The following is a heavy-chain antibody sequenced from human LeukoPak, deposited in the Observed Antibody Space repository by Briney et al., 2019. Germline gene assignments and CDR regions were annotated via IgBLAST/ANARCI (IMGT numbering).Heavy chain of an antibody. Sequence: ASVKVSCKPSGYTLTSYDINWVRQATGQGLEWMGWMNPNSGNTGYAQKFQGRVTMTRNTSLSTAYMELSSLRSEDTAVYYCARGGYFLPAAIWSYYYGMDVWGQGTTVTVSS. V-gene: IGHV1-8*01. D-gene: IGHD2-2*02. CDR1: GYTLTSYD. CDR2: MNPNSGNT. CDR3: ARGGYFLPAAIWSYYYGMDV. J-gene: IGHJ6*02.